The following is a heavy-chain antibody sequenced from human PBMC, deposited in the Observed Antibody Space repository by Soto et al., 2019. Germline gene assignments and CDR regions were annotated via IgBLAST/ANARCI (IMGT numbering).Heavy chain of an antibody. CDR2: ISAYNGNT. J-gene: IGHJ5*02. CDR1: GYTFTSYG. D-gene: IGHD4-17*01. CDR3: ARSPISMTMVTTSWFDP. Sequence: ASVKVSCKASGYTFTSYGISWVRQAPGQGLEWMGWISAYNGNTNYAQKLQGRVTMTTDTSTSTAYMELRSLRSDDTAVYYCARSPISMTMVTTSWFDPWGQGTLVTVSS. V-gene: IGHV1-18*01.